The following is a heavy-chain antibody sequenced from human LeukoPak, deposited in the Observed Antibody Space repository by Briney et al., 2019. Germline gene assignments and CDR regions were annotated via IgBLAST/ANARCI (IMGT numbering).Heavy chain of an antibody. Sequence: GGSLRLSCAASGFTFSSYTMKWVRQAPGKGLEWVSSISSSSSYIYYADSVKGRFTISRDNAQNSLYLQMNSLRAEDTAVYYCARERNIAVADYWGQGTLVTVSS. CDR2: ISSSSSYI. CDR3: ARERNIAVADY. D-gene: IGHD6-19*01. V-gene: IGHV3-21*01. CDR1: GFTFSSYT. J-gene: IGHJ4*02.